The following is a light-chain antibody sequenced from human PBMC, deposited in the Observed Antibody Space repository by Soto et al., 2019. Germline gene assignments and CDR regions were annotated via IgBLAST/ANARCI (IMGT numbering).Light chain of an antibody. V-gene: IGKV3-11*01. CDR2: DAS. Sequence: EIVLTQSPATLSLSPGERATLSCRASQSVSSYLAWYQQKPGQAPRLLIYDASNRATGIPARFSGSGSGTDFTLTISSLEPEDFAVYHCQHRSNWLTFGGGTKLDIK. J-gene: IGKJ4*01. CDR1: QSVSSY. CDR3: QHRSNWLT.